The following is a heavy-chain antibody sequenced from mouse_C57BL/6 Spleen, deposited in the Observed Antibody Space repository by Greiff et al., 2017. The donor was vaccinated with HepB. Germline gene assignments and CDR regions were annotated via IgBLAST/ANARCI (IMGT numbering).Heavy chain of an antibody. D-gene: IGHD2-1*01. CDR2: INPNNGGT. Sequence: EVQLQQSGPELVKPGASVKMSCKASGYTFTDYNMHWVKQSHGKSLEWIGYINPNNGGTSYNQKFKGKATLTVNKSSSTAYMELRSLTSEDSAVYYCARWGNYYNYYYAMDYWGQGTSVTVSA. J-gene: IGHJ4*01. V-gene: IGHV1-22*01. CDR3: ARWGNYYNYYYAMDY. CDR1: GYTFTDYN.